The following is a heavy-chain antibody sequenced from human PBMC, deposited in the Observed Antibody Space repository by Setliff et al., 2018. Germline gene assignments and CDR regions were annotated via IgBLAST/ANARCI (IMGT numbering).Heavy chain of an antibody. V-gene: IGHV1-2*02. D-gene: IGHD5-12*01. J-gene: IGHJ4*02. CDR1: GYTFTNYY. CDR3: ARQPMDTIMVTFDY. CDR2: INPNNGDT. Sequence: GASVKVSCKASGYTFTNYYMHWVRQAPGQGLEWMGWINPNNGDTKSAQKFQGRLTMTRDTSISTAYMELSSLRSDDTAVYYCARQPMDTIMVTFDYWGQGILVTVSS.